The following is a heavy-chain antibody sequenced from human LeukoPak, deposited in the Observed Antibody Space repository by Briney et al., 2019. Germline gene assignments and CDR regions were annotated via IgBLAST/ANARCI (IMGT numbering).Heavy chain of an antibody. Sequence: GASVTVSCKASGGTFSSYAISWVRQAPGQGLEWMGGIIPIFGTANYAQKFQGRVTITADESTSTAYMELSSLRSEDTAVYYCARALAYSGYGPDLCWFDPWGQGTLVTVSS. CDR1: GGTFSSYA. V-gene: IGHV1-69*13. D-gene: IGHD5-12*01. CDR2: IIPIFGTA. J-gene: IGHJ5*02. CDR3: ARALAYSGYGPDLCWFDP.